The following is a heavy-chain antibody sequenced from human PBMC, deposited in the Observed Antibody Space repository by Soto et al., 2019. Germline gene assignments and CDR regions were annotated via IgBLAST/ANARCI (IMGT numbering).Heavy chain of an antibody. V-gene: IGHV4-31*03. Sequence: QVQLQESGPGLVKPSQTLSLTCTVSGGSIRSGGYYWSWIRQQPGKGLEWIGYIYYSGSTYYHPSLMSRLTTSIETSKNLFSLKLSSVTAADTAVYYCARSSWSHFDYWGQGTLVTVSS. CDR3: ARSSWSHFDY. CDR1: GGSIRSGGYY. D-gene: IGHD6-13*01. CDR2: IYYSGST. J-gene: IGHJ4*02.